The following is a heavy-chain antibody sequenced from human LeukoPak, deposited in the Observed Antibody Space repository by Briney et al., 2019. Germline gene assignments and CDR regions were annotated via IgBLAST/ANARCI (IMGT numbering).Heavy chain of an antibody. CDR3: ARHPYGVTVTADYFDY. CDR1: GGSFSGYY. V-gene: IGHV4-34*01. J-gene: IGHJ4*02. D-gene: IGHD4-11*01. CDR2: INHSGST. Sequence: SETLSLTCAVYGGSFSGYYWSWIRQPPGKGLEWIGEINHSGSTNYNPSLKSRVTISVDTSKNQFSLKLSSVTAADTAVYYCARHPYGVTVTADYFDYWGQGTLVTVSS.